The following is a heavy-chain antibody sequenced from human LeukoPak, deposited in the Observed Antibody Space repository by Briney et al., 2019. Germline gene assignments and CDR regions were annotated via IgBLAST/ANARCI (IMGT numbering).Heavy chain of an antibody. CDR2: ISYDGSNK. CDR1: GFTFSSYA. J-gene: IGHJ3*02. Sequence: GGSLRLSCSASGFTFSSYAMHWVRQAPGKGLEWVAVISYDGSNKYYADSVKGRLTISRDNSKNTLYLQMNSLRAEDTAVYYCASSEIDSSHQMGIWGQGTMVTVSS. V-gene: IGHV3-30-3*01. CDR3: ASSEIDSSHQMGI. D-gene: IGHD6-13*01.